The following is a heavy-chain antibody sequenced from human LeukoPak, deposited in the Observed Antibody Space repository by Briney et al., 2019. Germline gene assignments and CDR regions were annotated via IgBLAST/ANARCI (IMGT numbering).Heavy chain of an antibody. J-gene: IGHJ4*02. D-gene: IGHD4-17*01. V-gene: IGHV3-23*01. CDR2: ISGSGGST. CDR3: AKVPQMTTVTHLDY. Sequence: GGTLRLSCAASGFTFSSYAMSWVRQAPGKGLEWVSAISGSGGSTYYADSVKGRFTISRDNSKNTLYLQMNSLRAEDTAVYYCAKVPQMTTVTHLDYWGQGTLVTVSS. CDR1: GFTFSSYA.